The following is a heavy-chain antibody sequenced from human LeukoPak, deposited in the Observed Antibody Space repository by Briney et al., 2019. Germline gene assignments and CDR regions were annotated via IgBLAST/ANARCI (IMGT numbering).Heavy chain of an antibody. CDR2: IIPIFGTA. D-gene: IGHD3-22*01. J-gene: IGHJ4*02. Sequence: GASVTVSCKASGGTFSSYAISWVRQAPGQGLEWMGGIIPIFGTANYAQKFQGRVTITADESTSTAYMELSSPRSEDTAVYYCARPALYYYDSSGYTLDYWGQGTLVTVSS. CDR1: GGTFSSYA. CDR3: ARPALYYYDSSGYTLDY. V-gene: IGHV1-69*13.